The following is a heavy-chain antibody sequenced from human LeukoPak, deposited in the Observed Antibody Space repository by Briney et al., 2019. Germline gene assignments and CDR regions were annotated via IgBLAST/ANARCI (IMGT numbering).Heavy chain of an antibody. CDR2: INHSGST. CDR3: ARGQHSGNYDYYYGMDV. J-gene: IGHJ6*02. D-gene: IGHD4-23*01. CDR1: GGSFSGYY. V-gene: IGHV4-34*01. Sequence: SETLSLTCAVYGGSFSGYYWSWIRQPPGKGLEWIGEINHSGSTNYNPSLKSRVTISVDTSKNQFSLKLSSVTAADTAVYYCARGQHSGNYDYYYGMDVWGQGTTVTVS.